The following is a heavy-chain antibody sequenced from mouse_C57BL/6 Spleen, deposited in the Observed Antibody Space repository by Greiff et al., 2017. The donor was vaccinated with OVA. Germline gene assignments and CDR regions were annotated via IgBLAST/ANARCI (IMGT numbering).Heavy chain of an antibody. CDR3: ARWDLSFDY. V-gene: IGHV1-26*01. Sequence: EVQLQQSGPELVKPGASVKISCKASGYTFTDYYMNWVKQSHGKSLEWIGDINPNNGGTSYNQKFKGKATLTVDKSSSTAYMELRSLTSEDSAVYYCARWDLSFDYWGQGTTLTVSS. CDR1: GYTFTDYY. J-gene: IGHJ2*01. CDR2: INPNNGGT. D-gene: IGHD4-1*01.